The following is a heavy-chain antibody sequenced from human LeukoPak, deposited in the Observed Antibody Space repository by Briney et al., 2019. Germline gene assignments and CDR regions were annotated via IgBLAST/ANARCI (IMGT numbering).Heavy chain of an antibody. CDR2: IYYSGGT. J-gene: IGHJ4*02. V-gene: IGHV4-39*07. Sequence: PSETLSLTCTVSGGSISSSSYYWGWIRQPPGKGLEWIGTIYYSGGTYYNPSLKSRVTISVDTSKNQFSLKLSSVTAADTAVYYCARASRGLLGYWGQGTLVTVSS. CDR1: GGSISSSSYY. D-gene: IGHD3-10*01. CDR3: ARASRGLLGY.